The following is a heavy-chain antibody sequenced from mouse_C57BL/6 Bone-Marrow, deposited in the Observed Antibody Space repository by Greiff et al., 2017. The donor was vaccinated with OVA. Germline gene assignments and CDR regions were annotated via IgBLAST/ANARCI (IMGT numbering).Heavy chain of an antibody. Sequence: QVTLKVSGPGILQPSQTLSLTCSFSGFSLSTFGMGVGWIRQPSGKGLEWLAHIWWDDDKYYNPALKSRLKISKDSSKNQAFLKIANAVTVDTATYYCARMITTVVTRYYYAMDSWGQGTSVTVSS. CDR2: IWWDDDK. D-gene: IGHD1-1*01. V-gene: IGHV8-8*01. J-gene: IGHJ4*01. CDR3: ARMITTVVTRYYYAMDS. CDR1: GFSLSTFGMG.